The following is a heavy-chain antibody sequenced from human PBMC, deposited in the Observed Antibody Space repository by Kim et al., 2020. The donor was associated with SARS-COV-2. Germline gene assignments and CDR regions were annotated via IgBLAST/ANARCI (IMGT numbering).Heavy chain of an antibody. V-gene: IGHV4-39*07. CDR2: IYYSGST. J-gene: IGHJ3*02. D-gene: IGHD2-2*01. CDR3: AREIGSVVPAASI. Sequence: SETLSLTCTVSGGSISSSSYYWGWIRQPPGKGLEWIGSIYYSGSTYYNPSLKSRVTISVDTSKNQFSLKLSSVTAADTAVYYCAREIGSVVPAASIWGQGTMVTVSS. CDR1: GGSISSSSYY.